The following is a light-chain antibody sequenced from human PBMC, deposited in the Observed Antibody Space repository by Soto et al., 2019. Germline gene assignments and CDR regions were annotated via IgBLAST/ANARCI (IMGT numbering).Light chain of an antibody. CDR3: QQCYIYWT. CDR2: GAS. V-gene: IGKV3-20*01. Sequence: DIVLTQSPGTLSLSPGERATLSCRASQSVSSRFLAWYQQKPGQAPRLLMYGASSRATGVPDRFSGTGSGTDFTLTISSLQPDDFATYYCQQCYIYWTFGQGTKVDIK. J-gene: IGKJ1*01. CDR1: QSVSSRF.